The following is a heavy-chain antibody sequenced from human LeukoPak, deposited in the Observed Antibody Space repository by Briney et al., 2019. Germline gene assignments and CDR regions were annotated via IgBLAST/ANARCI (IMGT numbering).Heavy chain of an antibody. D-gene: IGHD3-9*01. Sequence: GRSLRLCCAASGFTFDDYAMHWVRQAPGKGLEWVSGISWNSGSIGYADSVKGRFTISRDNAKNSLYLQMNSLRAEDTALYYCAKVVSGDILTGEDAFDIWGQGTMVTVSS. CDR2: ISWNSGSI. V-gene: IGHV3-9*01. CDR3: AKVVSGDILTGEDAFDI. CDR1: GFTFDDYA. J-gene: IGHJ3*02.